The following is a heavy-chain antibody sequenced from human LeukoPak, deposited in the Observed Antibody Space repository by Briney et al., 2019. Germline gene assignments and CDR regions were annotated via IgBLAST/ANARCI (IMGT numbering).Heavy chain of an antibody. V-gene: IGHV3-11*06. CDR3: ARDQGRAARPSAWFDP. CDR1: GFTFSDYY. Sequence: GGSLRLSCAASGFTFSDYYMSWIRQAPGKGLEWVSSISSSSSYIYYADSVKGRFTISRDNAKNSLYLQMNSLRAEDTAVYYCARDQGRAARPSAWFDPWGQGTLVTVSS. J-gene: IGHJ5*02. D-gene: IGHD6-6*01. CDR2: ISSSSSYI.